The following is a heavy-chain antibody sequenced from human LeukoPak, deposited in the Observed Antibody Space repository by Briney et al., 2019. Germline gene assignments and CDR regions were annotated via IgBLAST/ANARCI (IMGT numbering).Heavy chain of an antibody. CDR2: ISYDGSNK. CDR1: GFTFSSYA. J-gene: IGHJ4*02. Sequence: PGRSLRLSCAASGFTFSSYAMHWVRQAPGKGLEWVAVISYDGSNKYYADSVKGRFTISRDNSKNTLYLQMNSLRAEDTAVYYCARAYLRLGESSALDYWGQGTLVTVSS. V-gene: IGHV3-30*04. CDR3: ARAYLRLGESSALDY. D-gene: IGHD3-16*02.